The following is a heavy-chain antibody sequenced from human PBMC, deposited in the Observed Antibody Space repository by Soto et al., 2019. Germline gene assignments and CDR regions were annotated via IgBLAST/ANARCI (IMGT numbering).Heavy chain of an antibody. V-gene: IGHV1-58*01. D-gene: IGHD3-22*01. J-gene: IGHJ4*02. Sequence: SVKVSFKASGFTFTSSAVQWVRQARGQRLEWIGWIVVGSGNTNYAQKLQERVTITRDMSTSTAYMELSSLRSEDTAVYYCAADPFPYDSSGPPFDYWGQGTLVTVSS. CDR2: IVVGSGNT. CDR1: GFTFTSSA. CDR3: AADPFPYDSSGPPFDY.